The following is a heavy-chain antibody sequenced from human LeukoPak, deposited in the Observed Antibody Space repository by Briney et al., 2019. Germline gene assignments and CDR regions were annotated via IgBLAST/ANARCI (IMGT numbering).Heavy chain of an antibody. CDR3: AREHLRASYFDY. CDR2: IIPIFGTA. J-gene: IGHJ4*02. Sequence: GASVKVSCKASGGTFSSYAISWVRQAPGQGLEWMGGIIPIFGTANYAQKFQGRVTITTDESTSTAYMELSSLRSEDTAVYYCAREHLRASYFDYWGQGTLVTVSS. CDR1: GGTFSSYA. V-gene: IGHV1-69*05. D-gene: IGHD4-17*01.